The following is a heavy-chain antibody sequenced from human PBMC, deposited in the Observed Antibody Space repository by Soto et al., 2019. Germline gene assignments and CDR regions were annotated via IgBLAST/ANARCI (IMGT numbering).Heavy chain of an antibody. CDR1: GFTFSSYG. J-gene: IGHJ3*02. V-gene: IGHV3-30*18. Sequence: PGGSLRLSCAASGFTFSSYGMHWVRQAPGKGLEWVAVISYDGSNKYYADSVKGRFTISRDNSKNTLYLQMNSLRAEDTAVYYCAKGEYYYDSSGYPDAFDIWGQGTMVTVSS. CDR2: ISYDGSNK. D-gene: IGHD3-22*01. CDR3: AKGEYYYDSSGYPDAFDI.